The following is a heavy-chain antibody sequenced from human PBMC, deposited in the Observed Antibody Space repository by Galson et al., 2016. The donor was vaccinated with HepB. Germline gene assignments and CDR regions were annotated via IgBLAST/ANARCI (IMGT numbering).Heavy chain of an antibody. V-gene: IGHV1-46*01. CDR1: GYTFTSYY. CDR3: ARAYCGGACSCYGIDV. Sequence: SVKVSCKASGYTFTSYYMHWVRQAPGQGLEWMGIINPSGGSTSYAQQFQGRDTMTRATSTSTVHMELSSLRSEDTAVYYCARAYCGGACSCYGIDVWGQGTTVTVSS. J-gene: IGHJ6*02. D-gene: IGHD2-21*02. CDR2: INPSGGST.